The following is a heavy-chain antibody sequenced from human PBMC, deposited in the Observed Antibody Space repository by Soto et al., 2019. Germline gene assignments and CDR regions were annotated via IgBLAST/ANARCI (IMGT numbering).Heavy chain of an antibody. V-gene: IGHV3-30-3*01. CDR2: ISYDGSNK. Sequence: PGWSLRLSCAASGFTFSSYAMHWVRQAPGKGLEWVAVISYDGSNKYYADSVKGRFTIFRDNSKNTLYLQMNSLRAEDTAVYYCARDQVDIVATIKFAFDIWGQGT. CDR3: ARDQVDIVATIKFAFDI. D-gene: IGHD5-12*01. CDR1: GFTFSSYA. J-gene: IGHJ3*02.